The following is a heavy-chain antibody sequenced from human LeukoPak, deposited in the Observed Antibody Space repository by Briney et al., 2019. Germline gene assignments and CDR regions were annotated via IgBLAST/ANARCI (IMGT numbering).Heavy chain of an antibody. CDR1: GYTLTELS. V-gene: IGHV1-24*01. CDR3: ATIGDYCGYKAK. D-gene: IGHD3-10*01. J-gene: IGHJ4*02. CDR2: FDPEDGET. Sequence: ASVKVSCKVSGYTLTELSMHWVRQAPGKGLEWMGGFDPEDGETIYAQKFQGRVTMTEDTSTDTAYMELSSLRSEDTAVYYCATIGDYCGYKAKWGQGTLVTVSS.